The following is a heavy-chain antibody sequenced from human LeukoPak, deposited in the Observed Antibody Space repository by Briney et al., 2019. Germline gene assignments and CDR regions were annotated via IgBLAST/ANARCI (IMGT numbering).Heavy chain of an antibody. V-gene: IGHV4-4*07. D-gene: IGHD6-19*01. CDR1: GGSFTSYY. Sequence: PSETLSLTCSVSGGSFTSYYWSWIRQPAGKGLEWIGRIHTSGSTDYNPFLNTRVTMSVDTSKNQFSLKLTSVTAADTAVYYCARELYGSGLGPLWYWGQGTLVTVSS. CDR3: ARELYGSGLGPLWY. J-gene: IGHJ4*02. CDR2: IHTSGST.